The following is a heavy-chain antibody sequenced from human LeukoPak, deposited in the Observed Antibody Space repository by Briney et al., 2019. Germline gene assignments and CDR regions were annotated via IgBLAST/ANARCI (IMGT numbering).Heavy chain of an antibody. Sequence: PSETLSLTCTVSGGSISSYYWSWIRQPPGKGLEWMGYIYTSGSTNYNPSLKSRVTISVDTSKNQFSLKLSSETAADTAVYYCARRGITIFGVGEYYFDYWGQGTLVTVSS. CDR3: ARRGITIFGVGEYYFDY. D-gene: IGHD3-3*01. J-gene: IGHJ4*02. CDR1: GGSISSYY. V-gene: IGHV4-4*09. CDR2: IYTSGST.